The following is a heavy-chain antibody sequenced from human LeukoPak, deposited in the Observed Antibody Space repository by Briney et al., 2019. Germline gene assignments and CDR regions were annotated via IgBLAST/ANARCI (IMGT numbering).Heavy chain of an antibody. CDR1: DVSISSGTYS. D-gene: IGHD2-15*01. Sequence: SETLSLTCAVSDVSISSGTYSWTLFRQPPGKGLEWIGYSYSIGSSYYNPSLKSRGTISVDTPKNPFSMKLSSLTAADSAVYYCARAEVAATITFAPWGQGTLVTVSS. V-gene: IGHV4-30-4*07. J-gene: IGHJ5*02. CDR3: ARAEVAATITFAP. CDR2: SYSIGSS.